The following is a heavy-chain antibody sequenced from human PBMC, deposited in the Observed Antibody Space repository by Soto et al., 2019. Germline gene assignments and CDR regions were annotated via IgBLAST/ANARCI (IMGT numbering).Heavy chain of an antibody. V-gene: IGHV1-69*02. CDR3: ATSYGSGSRPFDN. Sequence: QVQLVQSGAEVKKPGSSVRVSCKASGDTFNFYTIHWVRQAPGQGLEWLGRIIPMVGMSNYAQRFQGRVTMIADKSTSTVYMQLSSLRSEDTAPYYCATSYGSGSRPFDNWGQGTLVSVSS. CDR1: GDTFNFYT. CDR2: IIPMVGMS. D-gene: IGHD3-10*01. J-gene: IGHJ5*02.